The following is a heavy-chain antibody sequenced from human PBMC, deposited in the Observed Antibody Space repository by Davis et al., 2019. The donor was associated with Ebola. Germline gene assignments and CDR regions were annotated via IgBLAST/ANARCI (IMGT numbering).Heavy chain of an antibody. CDR3: AKAVAGYYYYGMDV. V-gene: IGHV1-69*04. Sequence: SVKVSCKASVYTFTSYDINWVRQATGQGLEWMGRIIPILGIANYAQKFQGRVTITADKSTSTAYMELSSLRSEDTAVYYCAKAVAGYYYYGMDVWGQGTTVTVSS. CDR2: IIPILGIA. J-gene: IGHJ6*02. CDR1: VYTFTSYD. D-gene: IGHD6-19*01.